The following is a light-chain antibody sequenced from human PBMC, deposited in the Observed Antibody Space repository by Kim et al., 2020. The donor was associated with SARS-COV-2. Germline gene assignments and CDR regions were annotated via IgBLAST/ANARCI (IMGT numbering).Light chain of an antibody. CDR3: KQTYSASQT. CDR2: TAS. Sequence: DIQMTQSPSSLSASVGDRVTITCRASQDISRYLNWYQQKPGKAPKHLIYTASSLQSGVPARFTDSESETDFTLTISSLQPEDFETYGCKQTYSASQTFGKGAKVDIK. J-gene: IGKJ1*01. CDR1: QDISRY. V-gene: IGKV1-39*01.